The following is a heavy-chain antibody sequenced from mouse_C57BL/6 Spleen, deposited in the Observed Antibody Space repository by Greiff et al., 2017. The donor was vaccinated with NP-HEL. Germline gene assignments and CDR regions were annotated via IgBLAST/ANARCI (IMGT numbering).Heavy chain of an antibody. Sequence: QVQLQQPGAELVRPGSSVKLSCKASGYTFTSYWMHWVKQRPIQGLEWIGNIDPSDSETHYNQKFKDKATLTVDKSSSTAYMQLSSLTSEDSAVYYCAREEDGNYDFFDYWGQGTTLTVSS. CDR1: GYTFTSYW. V-gene: IGHV1-52*01. D-gene: IGHD2-1*01. CDR2: IDPSDSET. CDR3: AREEDGNYDFFDY. J-gene: IGHJ2*01.